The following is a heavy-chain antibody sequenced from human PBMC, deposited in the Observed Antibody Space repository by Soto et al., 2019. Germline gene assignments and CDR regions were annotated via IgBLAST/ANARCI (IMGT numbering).Heavy chain of an antibody. J-gene: IGHJ5*02. V-gene: IGHV3-30*03. CDR1: GFSFSKYG. CDR2: ISYDGSER. D-gene: IGHD3-22*01. Sequence: GGTLRLSCAASGFSFSKYGIHWVRQAPGKGLEWVAFISYDGSERYYADSVKGRFTISRDNSKNTLYLQMNSLRPEDTAVYYCARDYYDSSSYLTITRTFDPWGLGTLFTVSS. CDR3: ARDYYDSSSYLTITRTFDP.